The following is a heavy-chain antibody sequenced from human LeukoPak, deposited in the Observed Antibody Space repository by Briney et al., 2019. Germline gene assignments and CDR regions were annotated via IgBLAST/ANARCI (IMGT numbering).Heavy chain of an antibody. J-gene: IGHJ4*02. V-gene: IGHV4-39*01. CDR2: IYYSGST. D-gene: IGHD5-12*01. CDR1: GGSISSSSYY. Sequence: PSETLSLTCGVSGGSISSSSYYWGWIRQPPGKGLEWSGSIYYSGSTSSNPSLKSRVTISVDTSKNQFSLHLRSVTAAHRAVYYCASHSGHIYGGYENQLDYWGQGTLVTVSS. CDR3: ASHSGHIYGGYENQLDY.